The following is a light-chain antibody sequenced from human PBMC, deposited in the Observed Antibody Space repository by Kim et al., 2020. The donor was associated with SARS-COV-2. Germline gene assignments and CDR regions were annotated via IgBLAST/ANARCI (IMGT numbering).Light chain of an antibody. V-gene: IGLV3-1*01. Sequence: SYELTQPPSVSVSPGQTASIPCSGDKLGNKYASWYQQKPGQSPVLVIYQDNKRPSGIPERFSGSNSGNTATLTISATQAMDEADYYCQAWDSSVVFGGGTQLTVL. CDR1: KLGNKY. J-gene: IGLJ3*02. CDR2: QDN. CDR3: QAWDSSVV.